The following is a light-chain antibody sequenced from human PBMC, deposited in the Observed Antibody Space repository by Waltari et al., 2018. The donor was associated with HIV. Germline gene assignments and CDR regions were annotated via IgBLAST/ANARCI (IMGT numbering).Light chain of an antibody. J-gene: IGLJ2*01. CDR1: NSNIGRNT. V-gene: IGLV1-44*01. CDR2: GNT. Sequence: QSVLTPPPSASGTPGQTVTLSCSGRNSNIGRNTVNCSHQHPGTAPKLLIYGNTQRPSGVPDRFSGSKSGTSASLAISGLQSEDEADYYCAAWDDSLNGEVVFGGGTKLTVL. CDR3: AAWDDSLNGEVV.